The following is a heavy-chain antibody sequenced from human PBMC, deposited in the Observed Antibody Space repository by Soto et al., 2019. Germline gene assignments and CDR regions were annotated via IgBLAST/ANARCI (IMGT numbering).Heavy chain of an antibody. Sequence: EVQLVESGGGLGQPGGSLRLSCAASGFTFSSYSMNWVRQAPGKGLEWVSYISRSSSTIYYADSVKGRFTISRDNAKNSLYLQMNSLRAEDTAVYYCARDSPYDILTGFRFPMDVWGKGTTVTVSS. CDR1: GFTFSSYS. CDR3: ARDSPYDILTGFRFPMDV. J-gene: IGHJ6*03. V-gene: IGHV3-48*01. CDR2: ISRSSSTI. D-gene: IGHD3-9*01.